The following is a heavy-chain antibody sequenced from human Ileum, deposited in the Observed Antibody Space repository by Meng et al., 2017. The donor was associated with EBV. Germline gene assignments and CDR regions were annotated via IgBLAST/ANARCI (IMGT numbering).Heavy chain of an antibody. CDR1: GGSFSTHT. Sequence: QVQVVQSGAEVKKPGSSGKVACKTSGGSFSTHTFSWVRQAPGQGLEWMGGLIAVFDKTKAAPRFQDRVTFTADESTSTAYMELSSLTFDDTAVYFCARGRRNEPLFDYWGQGTLVTVSS. CDR3: ARGRRNEPLFDY. CDR2: LIAVFDKT. V-gene: IGHV1-69*13. J-gene: IGHJ4*02. D-gene: IGHD1-14*01.